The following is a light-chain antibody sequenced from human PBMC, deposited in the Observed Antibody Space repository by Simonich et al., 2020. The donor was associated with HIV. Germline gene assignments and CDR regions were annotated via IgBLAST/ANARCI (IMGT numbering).Light chain of an antibody. V-gene: IGLV1-44*01. Sequence: QSMLTQPPSASGTPGQRVTISCSGSSSNIGSNPVNWYQRLPGTAPKLLNYSNYSRPSGVPDRFSGSKSDTSASLAISGLQSEDEADYYCAVWDDTLNGPVFGGGTKLTVL. CDR2: SNY. CDR1: SSNIGSNP. J-gene: IGLJ2*01. CDR3: AVWDDTLNGPV.